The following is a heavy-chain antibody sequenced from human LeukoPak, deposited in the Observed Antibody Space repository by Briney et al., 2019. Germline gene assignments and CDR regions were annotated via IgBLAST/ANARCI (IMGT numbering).Heavy chain of an antibody. CDR3: ARGRTDYDFFG. J-gene: IGHJ4*02. D-gene: IGHD3-3*01. Sequence: SQTLSLTCTVSGCSISSGGYYGSWIRQQPGKCLEWIGYIYYSGSTYYHPSLKSRVTISVDTSKNQFSLKLSSVTAADTAVYYCARGRTDYDFFGWGQGTLVTVSS. CDR2: IYYSGST. CDR1: GCSISSGGYY. V-gene: IGHV4-31*03.